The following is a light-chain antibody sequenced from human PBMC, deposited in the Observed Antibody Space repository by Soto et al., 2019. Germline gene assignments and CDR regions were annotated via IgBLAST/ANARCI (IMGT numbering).Light chain of an antibody. CDR1: QTVSSN. CDR2: GAA. Sequence: IVMPKLTSTWSVSPGESVTLYCRATQTVSSNLAWCQQKPGQAPRHLIYGAATRATGSPARFSGSGSGTEYTLTTSSLLSEDFAAYYCQQHNNWQTFGQGTKVDI. V-gene: IGKV3D-15*01. CDR3: QQHNNWQT. J-gene: IGKJ1*01.